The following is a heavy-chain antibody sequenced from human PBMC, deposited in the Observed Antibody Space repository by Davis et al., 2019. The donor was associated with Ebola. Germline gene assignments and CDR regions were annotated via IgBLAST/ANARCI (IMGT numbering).Heavy chain of an antibody. Sequence: GGSLRLSCVASGFSFSGFEMNWVRQAPGKGLEWVAYITGSGSSMRYADSVQGRFTVSRDNARNSLYLEMNNLTADDTAVYYCARVRRSSGDDAFDIWGQGTMVTVSS. D-gene: IGHD7-27*01. CDR1: GFSFSGFE. J-gene: IGHJ3*02. V-gene: IGHV3-48*03. CDR2: ITGSGSSM. CDR3: ARVRRSSGDDAFDI.